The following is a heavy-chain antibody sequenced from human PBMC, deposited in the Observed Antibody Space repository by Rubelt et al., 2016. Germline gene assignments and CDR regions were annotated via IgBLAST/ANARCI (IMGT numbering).Heavy chain of an antibody. J-gene: IGHJ5*02. CDR2: ISYDGSNK. D-gene: IGHD3-10*01. V-gene: IGHV3-30*01. CDR3: ARSYYGSGAKDWFDP. Sequence: ISYDGSNKYYADSVKGRFTISRDNSKNTLYLQMNSLRAEDTAVYYCARSYYGSGAKDWFDPWGQGTLVTVSS.